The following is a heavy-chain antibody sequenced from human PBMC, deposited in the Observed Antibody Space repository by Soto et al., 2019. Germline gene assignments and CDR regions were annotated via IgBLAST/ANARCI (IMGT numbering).Heavy chain of an antibody. CDR2: ISYDGNNK. CDR3: AKPDRKLPLWFTIGDV. V-gene: IGHV3-30*18. J-gene: IGHJ6*02. D-gene: IGHD3-10*01. Sequence: QVQLVESGGGVVQPGRSLRLSCAASGFTFSSYGMHWVRQAPGKGLEWVAVISYDGNNKYYADSVKGRFIVSRDNSKKTLYLRMSRLKPEDTAVYYFAKPDRKLPLWFTIGDVWGQGSTVTVSS. CDR1: GFTFSSYG.